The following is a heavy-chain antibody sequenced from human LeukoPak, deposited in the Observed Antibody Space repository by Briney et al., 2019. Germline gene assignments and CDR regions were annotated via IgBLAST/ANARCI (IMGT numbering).Heavy chain of an antibody. Sequence: PSETLSLTCTVSGGSIKSHFWSWIRQPPGKGLEWIASIHYSGTTYYNPSLKSRVTISVDTSKNHFSLNLNSVTAADTAVYYCARGPTYQPIDYWGQGTLVTVSS. CDR2: IHYSGTT. J-gene: IGHJ4*02. D-gene: IGHD2-2*01. CDR1: GGSIKSHF. CDR3: ARGPTYQPIDY. V-gene: IGHV4-59*05.